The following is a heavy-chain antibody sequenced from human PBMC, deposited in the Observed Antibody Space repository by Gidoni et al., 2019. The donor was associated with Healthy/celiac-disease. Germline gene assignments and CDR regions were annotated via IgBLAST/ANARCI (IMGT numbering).Heavy chain of an antibody. CDR3: AKDLGCSTTSCPRAAFDI. D-gene: IGHD2-2*01. J-gene: IGHJ3*02. V-gene: IGHV3-23*01. Sequence: EVQLLESGGGLVQPGGSLRLSCAASGFTFSSYAMSWVRQAPGKGLEWVSAISGSGGRTYYADSVKGLFTISRDNSKNTLYLQMNSLRAEDTAVYYCAKDLGCSTTSCPRAAFDIWGQGTMVTVSS. CDR1: GFTFSSYA. CDR2: ISGSGGRT.